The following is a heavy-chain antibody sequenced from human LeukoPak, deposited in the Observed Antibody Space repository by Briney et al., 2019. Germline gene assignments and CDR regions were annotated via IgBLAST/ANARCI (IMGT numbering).Heavy chain of an antibody. V-gene: IGHV5-51*01. CDR1: GYSFTSYS. D-gene: IGHD3-22*01. CDR3: ARLSMIDTFDI. Sequence: GESLKISCKDSGYSFTSYSIGWVRQMPGKGLEWMAIIYPGDSDTKYSPSFQDQVTISADKSINTAYLHWRSLKASDTAMYYCARLSMIDTFDIWGLGTVVTVSS. J-gene: IGHJ3*02. CDR2: IYPGDSDT.